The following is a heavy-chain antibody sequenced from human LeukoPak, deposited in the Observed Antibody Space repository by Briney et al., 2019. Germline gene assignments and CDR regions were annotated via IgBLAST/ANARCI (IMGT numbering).Heavy chain of an antibody. CDR1: GFTFSSYE. V-gene: IGHV3-33*06. D-gene: IGHD2-15*01. CDR2: IWYDGSNK. J-gene: IGHJ4*02. Sequence: GGSLRLSCAASGFTFSSYEMNWVRQAPGKGLEWVAVIWYDGSNKYYADSVKGRFTISRDNSKNTLYLQMNSLRAEDTAVYYCAKGRSRYCSGGSCYLFDYWGQGTLVTVSS. CDR3: AKGRSRYCSGGSCYLFDY.